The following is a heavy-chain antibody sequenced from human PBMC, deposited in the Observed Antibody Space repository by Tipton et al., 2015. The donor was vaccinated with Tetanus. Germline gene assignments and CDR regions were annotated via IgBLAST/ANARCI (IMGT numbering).Heavy chain of an antibody. D-gene: IGHD5-12*01. CDR2: THHSGNT. Sequence: TLSLTCYVSGASISSYYWNWIRQVPGKGLEWIGYTHHSGNTNYNPSLSGRVTTSVDTSKNQVSLKLTSVTAADTAVYYCVRGRGLGAYSFGFEYWGQGALVTVSS. V-gene: IGHV4-59*12. J-gene: IGHJ4*02. CDR1: GASISSYY. CDR3: VRGRGLGAYSFGFEY.